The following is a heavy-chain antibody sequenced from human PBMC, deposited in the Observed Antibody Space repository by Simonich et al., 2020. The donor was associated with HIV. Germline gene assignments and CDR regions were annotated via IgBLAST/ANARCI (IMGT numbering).Heavy chain of an antibody. Sequence: QVQLQQWGAGLLKPSETLSLTCAVYGGSFSSYYWSWIRQPTGKGLEWIGEINHSGSTTYNPSLKSRVTISVDTSKNQFSLKLNSVTAADTAVYYCATQSMIVVAGDDDAFDIWGQGTMVTVSS. CDR2: INHSGST. J-gene: IGHJ3*02. D-gene: IGHD3-22*01. V-gene: IGHV4-34*01. CDR1: GGSFSSYY. CDR3: ATQSMIVVAGDDDAFDI.